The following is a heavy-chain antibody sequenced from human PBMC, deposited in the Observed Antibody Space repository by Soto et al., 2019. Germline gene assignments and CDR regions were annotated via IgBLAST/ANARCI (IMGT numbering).Heavy chain of an antibody. J-gene: IGHJ6*03. V-gene: IGHV4-39*01. D-gene: IGHD3-10*01. CDR1: GGSISSSSYY. CDR2: IYYSGST. Sequence: PSETLSLTCTVSGGSISSSSYYWGWIRQPPGKGLEWIGSIYYSGSTYYNPSLKSRVTISVDTSKNQFSLKLSSVTAADTAVYYCARQAVLWFGELQYYYYYYMDVWGKGTTVTVSS. CDR3: ARQAVLWFGELQYYYYYYMDV.